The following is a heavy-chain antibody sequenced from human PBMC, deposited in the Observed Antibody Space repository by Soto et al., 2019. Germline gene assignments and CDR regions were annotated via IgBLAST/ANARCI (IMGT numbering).Heavy chain of an antibody. CDR3: ARGDATKIVVTTYYAMDV. J-gene: IGHJ6*02. D-gene: IGHD4-17*01. Sequence: SVQVSCKASGGSLSNYGISWVRQAPGQELEWMGGIIPVFGTANYAQKFQGRVTITADESTNIVYMDVTSLRSEDTAVYYCARGDATKIVVTTYYAMDVWGQGTTVTVSS. CDR2: IIPVFGTA. V-gene: IGHV1-69*13. CDR1: GGSLSNYG.